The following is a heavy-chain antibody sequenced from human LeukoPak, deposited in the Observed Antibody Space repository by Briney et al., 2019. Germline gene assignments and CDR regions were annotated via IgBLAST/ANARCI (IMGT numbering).Heavy chain of an antibody. CDR2: IGRQGDSDAT. CDR3: AGDYNFLPGLNY. J-gene: IGHJ4*02. V-gene: IGHV3-73*01. Sequence: QAGGSLRLSCAASGLTFSGSGIHWVRQASGKGREWLGRIGRQGDSDATRYAASRKGKFTIARVDSRDTADLQMNSLKTEDTAVYYCAGDYNFLPGLNYWGQGTLVTVSS. D-gene: IGHD3-3*01. CDR1: GLTFSGSG.